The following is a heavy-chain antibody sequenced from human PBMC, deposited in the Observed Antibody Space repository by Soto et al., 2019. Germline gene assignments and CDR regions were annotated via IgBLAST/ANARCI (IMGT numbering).Heavy chain of an antibody. D-gene: IGHD3-10*01. V-gene: IGHV4-61*01. J-gene: IGHJ4*02. CDR2: IYYSGST. CDR3: AREPMVRGISYYFDY. Sequence: SETLSLTCTVSGGSVSSGSYYWSWIRQPPGKGLEWIGYIYYSGSTNYNPSLKSRVTISVDTSKNQFSLKLSSVTAADTAVYYCAREPMVRGISYYFDYWGQGTLVTVSS. CDR1: GGSVSSGSYY.